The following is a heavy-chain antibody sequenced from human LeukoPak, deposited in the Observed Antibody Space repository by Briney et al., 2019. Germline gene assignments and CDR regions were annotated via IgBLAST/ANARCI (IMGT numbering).Heavy chain of an antibody. CDR1: NGSISSYY. J-gene: IGHJ4*02. Sequence: SETLSLTCSVSNGSISSYYWTWIRQPPGKGLEWIGYIYIRGSTNYNPSLKSRVTISVDTSKNQFSLKLSSVTAADTAVYYCARRATMLAGGYFDYWGQGTLVSVSS. D-gene: IGHD5-12*01. CDR2: IYIRGST. V-gene: IGHV4-4*09. CDR3: ARRATMLAGGYFDY.